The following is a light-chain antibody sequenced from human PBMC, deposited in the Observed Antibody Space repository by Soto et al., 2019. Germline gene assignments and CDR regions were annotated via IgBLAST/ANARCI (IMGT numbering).Light chain of an antibody. J-gene: IGLJ3*02. V-gene: IGLV2-23*01. Sequence: QSALTQPASVSGSPGQSITISCTGTSSDVGTYNLVTWYQQHPGKVPKLILYEGNKRPSGVSDRFSASKSGNTAPLTISGLQAEDEADYYCCSYAPSRTLLFGGGTKVTVL. CDR3: CSYAPSRTLL. CDR1: SSDVGTYNL. CDR2: EGN.